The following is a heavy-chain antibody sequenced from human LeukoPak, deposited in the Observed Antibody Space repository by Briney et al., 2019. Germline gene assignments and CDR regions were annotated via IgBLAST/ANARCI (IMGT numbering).Heavy chain of an antibody. CDR1: GFTFSSYE. D-gene: IGHD3-22*01. CDR3: AKVTQSYYYDSSGYYDFDY. J-gene: IGHJ4*02. V-gene: IGHV3-48*03. CDR2: ISSSGSTI. Sequence: GGSLRLSCAASGFTFSSYEMNWVRQAPGKGLEWVSYISSSGSTIYYADSVKGRFTISRDNSKNTLYLQMNSLRAEDTAVYYCAKVTQSYYYDSSGYYDFDYWGQGTLVTVSS.